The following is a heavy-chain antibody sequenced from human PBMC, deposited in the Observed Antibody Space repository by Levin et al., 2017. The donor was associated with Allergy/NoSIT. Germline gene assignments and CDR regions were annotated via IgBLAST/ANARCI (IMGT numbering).Heavy chain of an antibody. V-gene: IGHV1-2*02. J-gene: IGHJ4*02. D-gene: IGHD4-17*01. CDR3: AKSRLRYYFDY. CDR2: INPNSGGS. Sequence: GESLKISCKASGYRFTDFYIHWVRQAPGQGLEWMGWINPNSGGSILAQQFQGRVTMTRDTSITTVYMELSSLRSDDAAVYYCAKSRLRYYFDYWGQGTLVTVSS. CDR1: GYRFTDFY.